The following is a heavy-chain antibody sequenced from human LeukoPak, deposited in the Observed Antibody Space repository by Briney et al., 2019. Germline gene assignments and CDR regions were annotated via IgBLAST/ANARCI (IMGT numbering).Heavy chain of an antibody. D-gene: IGHD3-16*02. V-gene: IGHV1-24*01. CDR2: FDPEDGET. CDR1: GYTLTELS. J-gene: IGHJ4*02. CDR3: ATLPLSYDYVWGSYRQYYFDY. Sequence: ASVKVSCKASGYTLTELSMHWVRQAPGKGLEWMGGFDPEDGETIYAQKFQGRVTMTEDTSTDTAYMELSSLRSEDTAVYYCATLPLSYDYVWGSYRQYYFDYWGQGTLVTVSS.